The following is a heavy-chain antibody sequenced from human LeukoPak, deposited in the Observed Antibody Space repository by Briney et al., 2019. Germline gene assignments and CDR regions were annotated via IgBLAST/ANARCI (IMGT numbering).Heavy chain of an antibody. CDR3: TRESGAFSPFGF. CDR1: GGSIHSTNW. J-gene: IGHJ4*02. V-gene: IGHV4-4*02. D-gene: IGHD1-26*01. CDR2: VHLNGAT. Sequence: SETLSLTCAVSGGSIHSTNWWSWVRQPPGKGLEWIGEVHLNGATNYNPSVEGRVTMSTDKSKNCLSLEVISVTAADTAMYYCTRESGAFSPFGFWGQGTLVTV.